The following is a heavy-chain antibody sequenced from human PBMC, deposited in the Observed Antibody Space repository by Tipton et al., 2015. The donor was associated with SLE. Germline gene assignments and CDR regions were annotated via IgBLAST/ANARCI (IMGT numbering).Heavy chain of an antibody. CDR3: AREFNVVVPAGKYYYYMDV. CDR2: IHISGGT. V-gene: IGHV4-61*02. CDR1: GGSIANDAYY. J-gene: IGHJ6*03. Sequence: TLSLTCSVSGGSIANDAYYWSWIRQPAGRGLEYIGRIHISGGTNYNPSLKSRLTISVDTSKNRFSLKLSSVTAADTAVYYCAREFNVVVPAGKYYYYMDVWGKGTTVTVSS. D-gene: IGHD2-2*01.